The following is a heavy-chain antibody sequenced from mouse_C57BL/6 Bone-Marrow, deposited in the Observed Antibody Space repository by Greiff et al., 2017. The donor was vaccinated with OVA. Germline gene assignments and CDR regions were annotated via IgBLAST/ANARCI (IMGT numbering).Heavy chain of an antibody. J-gene: IGHJ2*01. V-gene: IGHV5-9-1*02. CDR3: TRVYYYGSSYRYFDY. CDR1: GFTFSSYA. CDR2: ISSGGDYI. Sequence: EVKVVESGEGLVKPGGSLKLSCAASGFTFSSYAMSWVRQTPEKRLEWVAYISSGGDYIYYADTVKGRFTISRDNARNTLYLQMSSLKSEDTAMYYSTRVYYYGSSYRYFDYWGQGTTLTVSS. D-gene: IGHD1-1*01.